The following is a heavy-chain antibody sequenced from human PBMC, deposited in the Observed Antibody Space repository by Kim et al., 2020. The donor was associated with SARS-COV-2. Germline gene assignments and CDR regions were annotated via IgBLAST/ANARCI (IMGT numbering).Heavy chain of an antibody. D-gene: IGHD3-16*01. CDR2: SNK. CDR3: ANGGSFDY. J-gene: IGHJ4*02. Sequence: SNKYYADSVKGRFTISRDNSKNTLYLQMNSLRAEDTAVYYCANGGSFDYWGQGTLVTVSS. V-gene: IGHV3-30*02.